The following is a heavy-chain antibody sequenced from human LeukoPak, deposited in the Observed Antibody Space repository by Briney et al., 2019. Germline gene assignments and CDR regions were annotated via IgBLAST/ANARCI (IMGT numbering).Heavy chain of an antibody. Sequence: GASLKVSCKASGYTFTSYAMHWVRQAPGQRLEWMGWINAGNGNTKYSQKFQGRVTITRDTSASTAYMELSSLRSENTAVYYCASGRVLRFFDYWGQGTLVTVSS. CDR2: INAGNGNT. D-gene: IGHD4-17*01. CDR1: GYTFTSYA. V-gene: IGHV1-3*01. J-gene: IGHJ4*02. CDR3: ASGRVLRFFDY.